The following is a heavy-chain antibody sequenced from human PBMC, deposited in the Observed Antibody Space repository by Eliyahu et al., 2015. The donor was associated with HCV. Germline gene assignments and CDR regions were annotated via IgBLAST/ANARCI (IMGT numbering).Heavy chain of an antibody. CDR3: TTDGSGYDYVWGSYRYREVGTDY. V-gene: IGHV3-15*01. D-gene: IGHD3-16*02. CDR1: GFTFXNVXW. J-gene: IGHJ4*02. CDR2: IKSKTDGGTT. Sequence: EVQLVESGGGLVKPGGSLRLSCAASGFTFXNVXWMSWVRQAPGKGLEGVGRIKSKTDGGTTDYAAPVKGRFTISRDDSKNTLYLQMNSLKTEDTAVYYCTTDGSGYDYVWGSYRYREVGTDYWGQGTLVTVSS.